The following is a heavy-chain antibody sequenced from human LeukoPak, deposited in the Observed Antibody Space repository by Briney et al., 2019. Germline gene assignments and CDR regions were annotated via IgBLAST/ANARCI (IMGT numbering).Heavy chain of an antibody. CDR1: GGSISSYY. CDR2: ISDRGTT. D-gene: IGHD2-15*01. CDR3: ARAVCSGGTCYLDY. Sequence: PSETLSLTCTVSGGSISSYYWSWIRQPPGKALESIGYISDRGTTYYSPSLKSRATISADTSKNQISLKLTSVTAADPAVYYCARAVCSGGTCYLDYWGRGTLVSVSS. J-gene: IGHJ4*02. V-gene: IGHV4-59*01.